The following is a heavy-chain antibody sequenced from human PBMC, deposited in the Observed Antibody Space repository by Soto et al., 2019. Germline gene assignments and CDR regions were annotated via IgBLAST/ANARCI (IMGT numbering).Heavy chain of an antibody. CDR3: VKVSTFYDILTGYYSTNFFDP. Sequence: AGGSLRLSCSASGFTFSEYSMHWVRQAPGKGLQYVSTISSDGDITYYADSVKGRFTISRDNSKNTLYLQMNSLGPEDTAVYYCVKVSTFYDILTGYYSTNFFDPWGQGTLVTVS. V-gene: IGHV3-64D*06. CDR1: GFTFSEYS. D-gene: IGHD3-9*01. J-gene: IGHJ5*02. CDR2: ISSDGDIT.